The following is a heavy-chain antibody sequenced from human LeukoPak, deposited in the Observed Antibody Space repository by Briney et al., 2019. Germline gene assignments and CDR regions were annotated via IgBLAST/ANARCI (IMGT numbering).Heavy chain of an antibody. J-gene: IGHJ4*02. CDR2: IYYIGTT. V-gene: IGHV4-59*08. Sequence: SETLSLTCTVSSGSISSYYWSWIRQPPGKGLEWIGNIYYIGTTNYNPSLKSRVSISVDTSKNLFSLKLSSVTAADTAVYYCARSPLRYFDWTTVVFDYWGQGTLVTVSS. CDR3: ARSPLRYFDWTTVVFDY. CDR1: SGSISSYY. D-gene: IGHD3-9*01.